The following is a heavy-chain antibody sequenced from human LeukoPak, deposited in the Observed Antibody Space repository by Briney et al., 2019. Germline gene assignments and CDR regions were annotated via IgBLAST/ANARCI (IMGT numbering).Heavy chain of an antibody. V-gene: IGHV3-53*01. CDR2: IYTGGST. Sequence: GGSLRLSCAASGFXVSSNYMGWVREVSGKGLEWVSVIYTGGSTYYADSVKGRFTISRDDSKNALFLQMSSLRAEDTAVYYCARVRSDSSGWYEFDYWGQGTVVTVSS. CDR1: GFXVSSNY. J-gene: IGHJ4*02. CDR3: ARVRSDSSGWYEFDY. D-gene: IGHD6-19*01.